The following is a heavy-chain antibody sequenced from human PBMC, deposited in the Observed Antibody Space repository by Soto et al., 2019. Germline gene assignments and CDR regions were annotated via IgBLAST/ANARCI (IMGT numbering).Heavy chain of an antibody. J-gene: IGHJ4*02. V-gene: IGHV3-23*01. Sequence: EVQLLEAGGGLVQPGGSLRLSCAASGFTFRNYGMSWVRQAPGKGLEWLSAIVGIGDTAYYADSGRGRFTISRDNSKNTLYLQLNDLGAEDTAIYYCAKDYDYGDSLPFDYWGQGTLVTVSS. CDR2: IVGIGDTA. D-gene: IGHD4-17*01. CDR3: AKDYDYGDSLPFDY. CDR1: GFTFRNYG.